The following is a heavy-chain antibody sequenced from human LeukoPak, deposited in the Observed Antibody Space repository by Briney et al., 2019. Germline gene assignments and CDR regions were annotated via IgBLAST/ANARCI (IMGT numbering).Heavy chain of an antibody. J-gene: IGHJ4*02. V-gene: IGHV3-30*02. CDR1: GFIFSNYC. Sequence: GSLRLSFSVAGFIFSNYCIHWGRQAPGKGLEVVALIKSDGNNRYYVDSVKGRFTISRDNSKNTLFLQMNALRVDDAAVYYCATEATYGRTRPFDYWGQGTLVTVSS. D-gene: IGHD1-1*01. CDR3: ATEATYGRTRPFDY. CDR2: IKSDGNNR.